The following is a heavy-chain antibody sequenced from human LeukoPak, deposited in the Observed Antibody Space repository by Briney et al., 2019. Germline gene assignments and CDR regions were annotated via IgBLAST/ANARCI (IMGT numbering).Heavy chain of an antibody. J-gene: IGHJ4*02. Sequence: PGGSLRLSCAASGFTFSSYSMNWVRQAPGKGLEWVSSISSSSSYIYYADSVKGRFTISRDNAKNSLYLQMNSLRAEDTAVYYCARDPSSYYYDSSGYYLDYWGQGTLVTVSS. CDR3: ARDPSSYYYDSSGYYLDY. V-gene: IGHV3-21*01. CDR1: GFTFSSYS. D-gene: IGHD3-22*01. CDR2: ISSSSSYI.